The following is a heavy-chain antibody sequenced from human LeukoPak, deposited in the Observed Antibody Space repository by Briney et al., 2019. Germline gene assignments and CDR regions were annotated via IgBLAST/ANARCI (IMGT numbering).Heavy chain of an antibody. CDR2: ISRSGNTT. CDR1: GFPFRSYA. Sequence: GGSLRLSCTASGFPFRSYAMHWVRQAPGKGLEYVSAISRSGNTTYYADSVMGRFIVSRDNSKKTLFLQMSDLRPEDTGVYYCATPGSSWGQGSLVIVSS. J-gene: IGHJ4*02. D-gene: IGHD6-13*01. CDR3: ATPGSS. V-gene: IGHV3-64*02.